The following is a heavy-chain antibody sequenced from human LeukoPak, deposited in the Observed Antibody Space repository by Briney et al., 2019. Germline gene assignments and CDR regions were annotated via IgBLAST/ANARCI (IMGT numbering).Heavy chain of an antibody. V-gene: IGHV1-46*01. CDR1: GYTFTSYD. J-gene: IGHJ4*02. CDR2: INPNGGST. D-gene: IGHD2/OR15-2a*01. Sequence: ASVKVSCKASGYTFTSYDINWVRQATGQGLEWMGVINPNGGSTTHAQTFQGRVTMTRDMSTSTVYMELSSLTSDDTAVYYCARDGEGPMLVLLYYIDCWGQGTLVAVSS. CDR3: ARDGEGPMLVLLYYIDC.